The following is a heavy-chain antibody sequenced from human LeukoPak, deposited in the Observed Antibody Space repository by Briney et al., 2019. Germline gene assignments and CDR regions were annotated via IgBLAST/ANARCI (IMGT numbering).Heavy chain of an antibody. J-gene: IGHJ6*03. V-gene: IGHV1-69*05. CDR3: ARGRQLWLHYYYYYMDV. CDR2: IIPIFDTA. CDR1: GGTFSSYA. D-gene: IGHD5-18*01. Sequence: SVKVSCKASGGTFSSYAISWVRQAPGQGLEWMWGIIPIFDTANYVQKFQGRVTITTDESTSTAYMELSSVRSEDTAVYYCARGRQLWLHYYYYYMDVWGKGTTVTVSS.